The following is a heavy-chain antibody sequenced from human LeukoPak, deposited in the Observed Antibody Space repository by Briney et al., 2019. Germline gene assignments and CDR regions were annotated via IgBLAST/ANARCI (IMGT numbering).Heavy chain of an antibody. V-gene: IGHV3-21*01. D-gene: IGHD6-13*01. CDR1: VVTFSSYC. Sequence: GGSLRLSCAAPVVTFSSYCMNWVRQAPWKGLEWVSSISSSSSYIYYADSVKGRFTISRDNAKNSLYLQMNSLRAEDTAVYYCARAVAAAGTGFDYWGQGTLVTVSS. J-gene: IGHJ4*02. CDR3: ARAVAAAGTGFDY. CDR2: ISSSSSYI.